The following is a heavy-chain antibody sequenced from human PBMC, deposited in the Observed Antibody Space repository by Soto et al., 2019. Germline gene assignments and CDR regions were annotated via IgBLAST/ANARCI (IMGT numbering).Heavy chain of an antibody. J-gene: IGHJ6*02. Sequence: PSETLSLTCAVSGGSISSSNWWSWVRQPPGKGLEWIGEIYHSGSTNYNPSLKSRVTISVDKSKNQFSLKLSSVTAADTAVYYCAGYGLWLVTGYFYYGIDVRAQRTTVTGSS. CDR2: IYHSGST. D-gene: IGHD6-19*01. V-gene: IGHV4-4*02. CDR3: AGYGLWLVTGYFYYGIDV. CDR1: GGSISSSNW.